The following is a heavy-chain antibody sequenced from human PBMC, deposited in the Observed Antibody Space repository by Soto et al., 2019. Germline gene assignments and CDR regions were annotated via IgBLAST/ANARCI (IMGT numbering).Heavy chain of an antibody. CDR2: ISAYNGNT. D-gene: IGHD3-22*01. V-gene: IGHV1-18*01. CDR3: ARDTREYYYDSSGYPY. CDR1: GYTFTSYG. J-gene: IGHJ4*02. Sequence: GASVKVSCKASGYTFTSYGISWVRQAPGQGLEWMGWISAYNGNTNYAQKLQGRVTMTTDTSTSTAYMEPRSLRSDDTAVYYCARDTREYYYDSSGYPYWGQGTLVTVSS.